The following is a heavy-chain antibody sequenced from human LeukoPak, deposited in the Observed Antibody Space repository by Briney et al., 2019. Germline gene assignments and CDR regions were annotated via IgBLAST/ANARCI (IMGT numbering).Heavy chain of an antibody. D-gene: IGHD5-18*01. J-gene: IGHJ5*02. CDR1: GGTFSSYA. V-gene: IGHV1-69*05. CDR2: IIPIFGTA. Sequence: GSSVKVSCNASGGTFSSYAISWVRQAPGQGLEWMGGIIPIFGTANYAQKFQGRVTITTDESTSTAYMELSSLRSEDTALYYCAQTPVSNTAINWFDPWGQGTLVTVSS. CDR3: AQTPVSNTAINWFDP.